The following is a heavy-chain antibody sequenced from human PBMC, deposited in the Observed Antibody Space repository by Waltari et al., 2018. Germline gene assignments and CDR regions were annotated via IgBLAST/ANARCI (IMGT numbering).Heavy chain of an antibody. CDR2: IIPIFGTA. D-gene: IGHD1-26*01. J-gene: IGHJ3*02. CDR3: ARGYSGSDAFDI. CDR1: GGTFSSYA. V-gene: IGHV1-69*14. Sequence: QVQLVQSGAEVKKPGSSVKVSCKASGGTFSSYAISWVRLAPGQGLEGMGGIIPIFGTANYARKLQGRVTITADKSTSTAYMELSSLRADDTAVYYGARGYSGSDAFDIWGQRTMLTVSS.